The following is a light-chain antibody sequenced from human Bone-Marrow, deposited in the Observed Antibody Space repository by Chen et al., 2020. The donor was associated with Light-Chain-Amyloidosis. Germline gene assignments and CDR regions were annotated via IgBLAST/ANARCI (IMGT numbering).Light chain of an antibody. CDR2: KTN. CDR1: SSNIGNNY. CDR3: AAWDDSLNGVV. V-gene: IGLV1-47*01. Sequence: QSVLTQPPSASGTPGQRVTISCSGSSSNIGNNYVYWYQQVPRTAPKLLIYKTNQRPSGVPDRFSGSRSGTSASLAISGLRSEDDADYYCAAWDDSLNGVVFGGGTKLTVL. J-gene: IGLJ2*01.